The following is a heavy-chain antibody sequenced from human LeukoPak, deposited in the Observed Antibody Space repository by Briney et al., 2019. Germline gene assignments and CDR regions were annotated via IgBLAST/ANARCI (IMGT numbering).Heavy chain of an antibody. J-gene: IGHJ3*02. CDR3: ARERTYYDSSGPYDAFDI. V-gene: IGHV4-59*01. D-gene: IGHD3-22*01. CDR2: IYYSGST. Sequence: PSETLSLTCTVSGGSISSYYWSWIRQPPGKGLEWIGYIYYSGSTNYNPSLKSRVTISVDTSKNQFSLKLSSVTAADTAVYYCARERTYYDSSGPYDAFDIWGQGTMVTVSS. CDR1: GGSISSYY.